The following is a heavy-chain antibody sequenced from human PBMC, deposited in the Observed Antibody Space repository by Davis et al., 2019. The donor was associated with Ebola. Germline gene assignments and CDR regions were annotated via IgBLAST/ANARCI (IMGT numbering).Heavy chain of an antibody. Sequence: GGSLRLSCAASGLTFSVYYMSWIRQAPGKGPEWVSSISSSASYKNYADSVKGRFTISRDNAKNSMYLQMNSLRADDTAVYYCARDPSGYSGRYHFDYWGQGTLVTFSS. V-gene: IGHV3-11*06. CDR1: GLTFSVYY. CDR2: ISSSASYK. D-gene: IGHD5-12*01. CDR3: ARDPSGYSGRYHFDY. J-gene: IGHJ4*02.